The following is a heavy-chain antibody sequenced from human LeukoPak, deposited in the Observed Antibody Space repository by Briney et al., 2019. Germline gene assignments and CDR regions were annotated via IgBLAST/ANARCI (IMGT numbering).Heavy chain of an antibody. CDR3: ASGGRATRFDY. V-gene: IGHV3-11*01. J-gene: IGHJ4*02. Sequence: GGSLRLSCAASGFTSSDYYMSWIRQAPGKGLEWVSYISSSGSTIYYADSAKGRFTISRDNAKNSLYLQMNSLRAEDTAVYYCASGGRATRFDYWGQGTLVTVSS. CDR2: ISSSGSTI. CDR1: GFTSSDYY. D-gene: IGHD1-26*01.